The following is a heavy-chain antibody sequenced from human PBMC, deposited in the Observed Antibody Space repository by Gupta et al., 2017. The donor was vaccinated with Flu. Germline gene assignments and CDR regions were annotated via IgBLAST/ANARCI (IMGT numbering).Heavy chain of an antibody. CDR3: AKASSGWYEN. V-gene: IGHV3-23*01. Sequence: VSAISGSGGSTYYADSVKGRFTISRDNSKNTLYLQMNSLRAEDTAVYYCAKASSGWYENWGQGTLVTVSS. J-gene: IGHJ4*02. D-gene: IGHD6-19*01. CDR2: ISGSGGST.